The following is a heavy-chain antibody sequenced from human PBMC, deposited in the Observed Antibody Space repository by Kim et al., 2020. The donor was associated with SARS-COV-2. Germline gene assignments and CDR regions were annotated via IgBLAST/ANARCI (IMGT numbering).Heavy chain of an antibody. CDR1: GFSFGTFN. Sequence: GGSLRLSCVASGFSFGTFNMSWVRQAPGKGLKWVSDIKATEDNTYYAESVKGRFTISRDSASNTLYLQMNSLRDEDTAVYYCVKGAWFDYWGRGRQVSV. V-gene: IGHV3-23*01. J-gene: IGHJ4*02. CDR3: VKGAWFDY. CDR2: IKATEDNT.